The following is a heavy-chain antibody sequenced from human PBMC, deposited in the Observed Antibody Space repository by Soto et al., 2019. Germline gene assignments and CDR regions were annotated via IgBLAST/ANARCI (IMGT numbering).Heavy chain of an antibody. J-gene: IGHJ2*01. CDR1: RGTFSSYN. CDR2: IIPILGIA. CDR3: ARDRVTYWYFDL. D-gene: IGHD4-4*01. Sequence: ASVKVSCKAPRGTFSSYNISWVRQAPGQGLEWMGRIIPILGIANYAQKFQGRVTITADKSTSTAYMELSSLRSEDTAVYYCARDRVTYWYFDLWGRGTLVTVSS. V-gene: IGHV1-69*04.